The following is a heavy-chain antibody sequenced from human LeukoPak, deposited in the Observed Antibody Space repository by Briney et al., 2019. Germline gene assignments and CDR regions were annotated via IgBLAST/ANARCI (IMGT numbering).Heavy chain of an antibody. V-gene: IGHV3-33*01. D-gene: IGHD3-9*01. Sequence: GGSLRLSCTASGFTFGSYGMHWVRQAPGKGLEWVSVIWSDASNQNYADSVKGRFTISRDNSKNTLFLQMNSLTADDTAVYYCARDRASNRYFDYWGQGTLVTVSS. CDR2: IWSDASNQ. J-gene: IGHJ4*02. CDR1: GFTFGSYG. CDR3: ARDRASNRYFDY.